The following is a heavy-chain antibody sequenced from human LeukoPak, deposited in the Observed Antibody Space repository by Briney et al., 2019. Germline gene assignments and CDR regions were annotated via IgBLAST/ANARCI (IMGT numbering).Heavy chain of an antibody. D-gene: IGHD2-2*01. CDR2: MNPNSGNT. V-gene: IGHV1-8*03. CDR1: GYTFITCD. J-gene: IGHJ4*02. Sequence: VASVKVSCKASGYTFITCDINWVRQATGQGLEWMGWMNPNSGNTGYAQKFQGRVTSTSNTSISTAYMELSSLRSEDTAVYYCARGPGCTSSSGPYYFDYWGQGTVVTVSS. CDR3: ARGPGCTSSSGPYYFDY.